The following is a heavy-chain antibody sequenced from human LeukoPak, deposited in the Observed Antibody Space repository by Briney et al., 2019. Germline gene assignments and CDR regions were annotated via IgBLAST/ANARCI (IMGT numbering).Heavy chain of an antibody. CDR1: GYTFTSYY. J-gene: IGHJ4*02. D-gene: IGHD6-13*01. CDR3: ARDRGQQLFLD. V-gene: IGHV1-46*01. CDR2: INPSGGST. Sequence: ASVKVSCKASGYTFTSYYMHWVRQAPGQGLEWMGIINPSGGSTSYAQKFQGRVTMTRDMSTSTVYMELSSLRSEDTAVYYCARDRGQQLFLDWGQGTLVTVSS.